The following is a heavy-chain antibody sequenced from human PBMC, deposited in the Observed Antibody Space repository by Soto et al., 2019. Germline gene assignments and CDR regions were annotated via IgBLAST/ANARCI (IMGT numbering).Heavy chain of an antibody. CDR1: GFSFSSYA. D-gene: IGHD6-19*01. CDR3: ARDGSKAVAGLGGFDY. Sequence: QVQLVESGGGVVQPGRSLRLSCAASGFSFSSYAMHWVRQAPGTGLEWVAVLSYDGSNQYFADSVKGRFTISSDNSKNTLYLQMNSLRGDDTAVYYCARDGSKAVAGLGGFDYWGQGTLVTVSS. V-gene: IGHV3-30-3*01. J-gene: IGHJ4*02. CDR2: LSYDGSNQ.